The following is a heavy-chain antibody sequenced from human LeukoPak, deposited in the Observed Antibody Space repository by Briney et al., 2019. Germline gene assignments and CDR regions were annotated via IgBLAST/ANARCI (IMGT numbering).Heavy chain of an antibody. CDR3: ARNGRRAYYYYMDV. CDR2: IYDSGTT. Sequence: PSETLSLTCTVSGGSISSYYWSWIRQPPGKGLEWFGYIYDSGTTNYNPSLKSRVTISVDTSKNQFSLKLSSVTAADTAVYYCARNGRRAYYYYMDVWGKGTTVTISS. J-gene: IGHJ6*03. CDR1: GGSISSYY. V-gene: IGHV4-59*01. D-gene: IGHD2-8*01.